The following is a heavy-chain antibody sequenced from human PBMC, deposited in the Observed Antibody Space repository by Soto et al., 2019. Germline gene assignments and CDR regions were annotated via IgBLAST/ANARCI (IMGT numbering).Heavy chain of an antibody. D-gene: IGHD6-19*01. CDR2: INPNSGGT. Sequence: ASVKVSCKASGYTFTGYYTHWVRQAPGQGLEWMGWINPNSGGTNYAQKFQGRVTMTRDTSISTAYMELSRLRSDDTAVYYCARAVGIAVAGPDYWGQGTLVTVSS. V-gene: IGHV1-2*02. CDR3: ARAVGIAVAGPDY. J-gene: IGHJ4*02. CDR1: GYTFTGYY.